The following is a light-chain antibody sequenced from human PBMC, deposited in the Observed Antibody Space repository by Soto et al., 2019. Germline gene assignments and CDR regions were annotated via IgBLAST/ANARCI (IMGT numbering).Light chain of an antibody. V-gene: IGLV1-51*01. CDR3: GTWDSSLSAGV. J-gene: IGLJ1*01. Sequence: QSVLTQPPSASGTPGQRVPISCSGSSSNIGNNYVSWYQQLPGTAPKLLIYDNNKRPSGIPDRFSGSKSGTSATLGITGLQTGDEADYYCGTWDSSLSAGVFGTGTKVTVL. CDR1: SSNIGNNY. CDR2: DNN.